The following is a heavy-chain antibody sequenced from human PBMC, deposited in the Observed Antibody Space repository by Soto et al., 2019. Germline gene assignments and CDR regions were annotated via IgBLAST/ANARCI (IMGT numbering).Heavy chain of an antibody. D-gene: IGHD5-18*01. Sequence: SETLSLTCAVSGGSISSGGYSWSWIRQPPGKGLEWIGYLYHSGSTYYNPSLKSRVTISVDRSKNQFSLKLSSVTAADTALYYCAGRGYRSDLSDYWGQGTLVTVSS. CDR1: GGSISSGGYS. J-gene: IGHJ4*02. V-gene: IGHV4-30-2*01. CDR3: AGRGYRSDLSDY. CDR2: LYHSGST.